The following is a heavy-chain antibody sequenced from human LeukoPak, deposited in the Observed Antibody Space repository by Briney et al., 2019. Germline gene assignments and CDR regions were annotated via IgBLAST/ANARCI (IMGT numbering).Heavy chain of an antibody. D-gene: IGHD6-6*01. J-gene: IGHJ4*02. V-gene: IGHV3-30*04. CDR3: ARVSPPPTWPIAARPFDY. Sequence: GGSQTLCCAAAGFTFGSYAMHWVRQAPGKGLEWEAVISYDGSYKYYADSVKGRLTISRDNSKNTLYLQMNSLRAEDTAVYYCARVSPPPTWPIAARPFDYWGQGTLVTVSS. CDR1: GFTFGSYA. CDR2: ISYDGSYK.